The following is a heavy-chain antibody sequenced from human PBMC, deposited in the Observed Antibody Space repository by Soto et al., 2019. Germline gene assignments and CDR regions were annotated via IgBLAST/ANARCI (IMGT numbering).Heavy chain of an antibody. CDR3: ARGSGYDISTGYFKAMVSDAFDI. CDR1: GYTFSRYA. CDR2: INGGNGNI. J-gene: IGHJ3*02. V-gene: IGHV1-3*01. D-gene: IGHD3-9*01. Sequence: QVQLVQSGAEVKKPGASVKISCKASGYTFSRYAIHWVRQAPGHSPEWMGSINGGNGNIKSSQKFQVRVTITRDTSASTAYMEMNSLTSEDTAVYYCARGSGYDISTGYFKAMVSDAFDIWGQGTMVTVSS.